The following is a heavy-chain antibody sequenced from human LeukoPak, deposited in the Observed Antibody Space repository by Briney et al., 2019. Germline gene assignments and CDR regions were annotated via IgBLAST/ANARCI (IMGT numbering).Heavy chain of an antibody. Sequence: ASVKVSCKTSGYTFTDFSIHWVRQAPGQGLEWMGIINPTGGSAGFAQKFQGRVTMTRDMSTSTFYMELSSLRSEDTAVYYCARGHGSGYTNYFDPWGQGTLVTVSS. V-gene: IGHV1-46*01. J-gene: IGHJ5*02. CDR1: GYTFTDFS. D-gene: IGHD3-10*01. CDR2: INPTGGSA. CDR3: ARGHGSGYTNYFDP.